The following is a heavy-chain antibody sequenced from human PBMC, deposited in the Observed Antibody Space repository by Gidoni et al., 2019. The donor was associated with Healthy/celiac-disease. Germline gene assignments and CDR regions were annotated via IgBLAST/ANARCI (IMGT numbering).Heavy chain of an antibody. Sequence: EVQLLESGGGLVQPGGSLSLSCAASGFPFSSYAMGGVRQAPGKGLELVSAISGMGGSTYYADSVKGRFTISRDNSKNTLYLQMNSLRAEDTAVYYCAKVGLSMTTVTTLFDPWGQGTLVTVSS. V-gene: IGHV3-23*01. CDR3: AKVGLSMTTVTTLFDP. CDR2: ISGMGGST. D-gene: IGHD4-17*01. CDR1: GFPFSSYA. J-gene: IGHJ5*02.